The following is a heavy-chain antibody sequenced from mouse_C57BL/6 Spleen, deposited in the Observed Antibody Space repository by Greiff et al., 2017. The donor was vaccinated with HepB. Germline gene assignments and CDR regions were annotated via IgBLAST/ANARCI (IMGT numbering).Heavy chain of an antibody. CDR1: GFNIKDDY. CDR3: TTEGITTVVGDY. V-gene: IGHV14-4*01. J-gene: IGHJ2*01. D-gene: IGHD1-1*01. CDR2: IDPENGDT. Sequence: EVKLVESGAELVRPGASVKLSCTASGFNIKDDYMHWVKQRPEQGLEWIGWIDPENGDTEYASKFQGKATITADTSSNTAYLQLSSLTSEDTAVYYCTTEGITTVVGDYWGQGTTLTVSS.